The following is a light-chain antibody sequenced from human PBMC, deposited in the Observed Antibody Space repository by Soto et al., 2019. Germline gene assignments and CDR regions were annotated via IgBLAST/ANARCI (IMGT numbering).Light chain of an antibody. Sequence: DIVMTQSPATLSVAPGERVTFSCRASQGVSRKLAWYQHKPGQAPRLLISGASTGATGIPARFSGSGSGTDFTLTISSLEPEDFAVYYCQQRSNWPLITFGQGTRLEIK. J-gene: IGKJ5*01. V-gene: IGKV3-11*01. CDR3: QQRSNWPLIT. CDR1: QGVSRK. CDR2: GAS.